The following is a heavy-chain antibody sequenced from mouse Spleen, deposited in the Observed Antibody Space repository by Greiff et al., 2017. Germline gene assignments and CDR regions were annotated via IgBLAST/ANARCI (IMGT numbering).Heavy chain of an antibody. CDR3: TTGGLRDWYFDV. CDR2: IDPENGDT. Sequence: VQLQQSGAELVRPGASVKLSCTASGFNIKDDYMHWVKQRPEQGLEWIGWIDPENGDTEYASKFQGKATITADTSSNTAYLQLSSLTSEDTAVYYCTTGGLRDWYFDVWGAGTTVTVSS. V-gene: IGHV14-4*01. J-gene: IGHJ1*01. D-gene: IGHD1-1*01. CDR1: GFNIKDDY.